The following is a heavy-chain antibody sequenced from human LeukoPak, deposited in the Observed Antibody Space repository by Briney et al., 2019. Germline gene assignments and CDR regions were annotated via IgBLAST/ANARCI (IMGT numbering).Heavy chain of an antibody. D-gene: IGHD6-19*01. CDR2: VNPNNGNT. J-gene: IGHJ3*02. Sequence: ASVTVSFTASGYIFPNYDINWVRQAPGQGLEWMGWVNPNNGNTGFAQKFQGRVTMSRDTSISTAYMELRSLRSEDTAVYYCVRESTIEVAGSDAFDIWGQGTKVIVSS. V-gene: IGHV1-8*02. CDR1: GYIFPNYD. CDR3: VRESTIEVAGSDAFDI.